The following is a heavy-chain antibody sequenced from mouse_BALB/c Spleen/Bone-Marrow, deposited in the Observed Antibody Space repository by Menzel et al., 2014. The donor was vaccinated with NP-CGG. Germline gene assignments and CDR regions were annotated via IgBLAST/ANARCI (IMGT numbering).Heavy chain of an antibody. V-gene: IGHV14-3*02. CDR1: GFNIKDTY. D-gene: IGHD2-1*01. J-gene: IGHJ3*01. CDR3: ARNGNYGASFAY. Sequence: EVKLVESGAELVKPGPSVKLSCTASGFNIKDTYMHWVKPRPEQGLEWIGRIDPANGNTKYDPKFQGKATITADTSSNPAYLQLSSLTSEDTAVYYCARNGNYGASFAYRGQGTLVTVSA. CDR2: IDPANGNT.